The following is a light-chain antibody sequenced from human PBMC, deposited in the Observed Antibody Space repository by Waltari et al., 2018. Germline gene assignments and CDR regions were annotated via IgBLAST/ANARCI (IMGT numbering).Light chain of an antibody. CDR3: QKSDSAPPFT. CDR2: TAS. CDR1: QGIRNY. V-gene: IGKV1-27*01. Sequence: DIQMTQSPSSLSASVGDRVTITCRASQGIRNYLAWYQQKPGKVPKLLINTASTLQSGVPSRFGGSGSGTDFTLTISSLQPEDVATYYCQKSDSAPPFTFGPGTKVDI. J-gene: IGKJ3*01.